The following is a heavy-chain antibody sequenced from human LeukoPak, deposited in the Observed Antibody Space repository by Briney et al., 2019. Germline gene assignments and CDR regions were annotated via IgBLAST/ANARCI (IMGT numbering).Heavy chain of an antibody. D-gene: IGHD7-27*01. J-gene: IGHJ3*02. CDR3: ARDQDWGSGDAFDI. Sequence: ASVKVSCKASGGTFSSYAISWVRQAPGQGLEWMGIINPSGGSTSYAQKFQGRVTMTRDTSTSTVYMELSSLRSEDTAVYYCARDQDWGSGDAFDIWGQGTMVTVSS. CDR1: GGTFSSYA. V-gene: IGHV1-46*01. CDR2: INPSGGST.